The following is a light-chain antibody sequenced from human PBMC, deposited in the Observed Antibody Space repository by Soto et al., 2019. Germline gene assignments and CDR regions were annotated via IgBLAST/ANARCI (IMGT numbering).Light chain of an antibody. J-gene: IGKJ4*01. CDR3: QQRPNWPLT. CDR2: DAS. Sequence: EIVLTLSPATLSLSPGEGATLSCRASQSISSHLAWYQQKPGQAPRLLMYDASKRATGIPARFSGSGSGTDFTLTISSLAPEDFAVYYCQQRPNWPLTFGGGTKVEIK. CDR1: QSISSH. V-gene: IGKV3-11*01.